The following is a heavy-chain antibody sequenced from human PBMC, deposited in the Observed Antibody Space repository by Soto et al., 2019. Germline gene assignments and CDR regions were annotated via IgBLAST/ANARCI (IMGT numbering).Heavy chain of an antibody. D-gene: IGHD3-3*01. J-gene: IGHJ6*02. CDR1: GFSLSTGGVG. Sequence: QITLKESGPTLVSPTQPLTLTCTFSGFSLSTGGVGVGWIRQPPGKALEWLTLIYWNDDKRYSPSLKSRLTISKDTPKNQVVLTMTNMDPVDTAKYYCARTRGPATYYDIWSGPLYGMDVWGQGTTVTVSS. CDR2: IYWNDDK. CDR3: ARTRGPATYYDIWSGPLYGMDV. V-gene: IGHV2-5*01.